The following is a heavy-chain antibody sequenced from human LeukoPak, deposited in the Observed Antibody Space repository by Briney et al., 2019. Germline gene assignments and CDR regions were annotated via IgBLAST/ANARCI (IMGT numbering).Heavy chain of an antibody. CDR1: GFTFSSYS. J-gene: IGHJ6*03. CDR2: ISSSSSYI. CDR3: ARLLGYCSSTSCYHYYYYYMDV. D-gene: IGHD2-2*01. V-gene: IGHV3-21*01. Sequence: GGSLRLSCAASGFTFSSYSMNWVRQAPGKGLEWVSSISSSSSYIYYADSVKGRFTISRDNAKNSLYLQMNSLRAEDTAVYYCARLLGYCSSTSCYHYYYYYMDVWGKGTTVTVS.